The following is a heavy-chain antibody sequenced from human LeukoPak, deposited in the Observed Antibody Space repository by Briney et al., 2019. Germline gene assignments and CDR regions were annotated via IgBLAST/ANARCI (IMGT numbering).Heavy chain of an antibody. J-gene: IGHJ4*02. D-gene: IGHD6-6*01. CDR2: INPKSGGT. V-gene: IGHV1-2*02. CDR3: AREYGSSSGRLFDY. Sequence: GASVTVSCKASGYTLTGYYMHWVRQAPGQGLEWMGWINPKSGGTNYAQKFQGRVTMTRDTSISTAYMELSGLRSDDTAVYYCAREYGSSSGRLFDYWGPGTLVTVSS. CDR1: GYTLTGYY.